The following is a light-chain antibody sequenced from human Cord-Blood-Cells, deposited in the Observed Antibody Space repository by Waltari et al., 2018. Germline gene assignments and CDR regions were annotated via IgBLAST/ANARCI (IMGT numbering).Light chain of an antibody. CDR2: AAS. J-gene: IGKJ2*01. CDR3: QQSYSTSMYT. CDR1: QSISSY. Sequence: DIQMTQSPSSLSASVGDRVTITCRASQSISSYLNWYQQKPGKAPKLLIYAASSLQSGIPSRFSCSGSGTEFTLTISSLQPEDLATYYCQQSYSTSMYTFGQGTKLEIK. V-gene: IGKV1-39*01.